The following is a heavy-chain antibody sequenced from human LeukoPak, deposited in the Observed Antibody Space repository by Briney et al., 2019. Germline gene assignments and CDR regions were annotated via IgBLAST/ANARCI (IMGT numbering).Heavy chain of an antibody. V-gene: IGHV4-39*07. CDR1: GGSISSSSYY. J-gene: IGHJ4*02. CDR2: IYHSGST. Sequence: SETLSLTCTVSGGSISSSSYYWGWIRQPPGKGLEWIGSIYHSGSTYYNPSLKSRVTISVDTSKNQFSLKLSSVTAADTAVYYCARVPVATILYHFNYFDYWGQGTLVTVSS. CDR3: ARVPVATILYHFNYFDY. D-gene: IGHD5-12*01.